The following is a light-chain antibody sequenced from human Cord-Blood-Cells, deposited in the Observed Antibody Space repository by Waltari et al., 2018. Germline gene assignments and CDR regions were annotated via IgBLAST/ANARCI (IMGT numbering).Light chain of an antibody. Sequence: QSVLTQPPSVSGAPGQRVLISCTGSSSNIGAGYDVHWYQQLPGTAPKLLIYGNSNRPSGVPDRFSGSKSGTSASLAITGLQAEDEADYYCQSYDSSLSGVVFGGGTK. V-gene: IGLV1-40*01. J-gene: IGLJ2*01. CDR1: SSNIGAGYD. CDR3: QSYDSSLSGVV. CDR2: GNS.